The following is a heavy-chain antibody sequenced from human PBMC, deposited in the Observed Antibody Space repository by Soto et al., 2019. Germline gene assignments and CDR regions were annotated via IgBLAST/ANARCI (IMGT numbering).Heavy chain of an antibody. D-gene: IGHD6-19*01. CDR1: GFTFSSYA. CDR2: ISGSGGST. Sequence: EVQLLESGGGLVQPGGSLRLSCAASGFTFSSYAMSWVRQAPGKGLVCVPAISGSGGSTYYADSVKGRFTISRDNSKNTLQRQMNSLSAENTAVYYCAKTRIAVAIDAFDIWGQGTMVTFSS. V-gene: IGHV3-23*01. J-gene: IGHJ3*02. CDR3: AKTRIAVAIDAFDI.